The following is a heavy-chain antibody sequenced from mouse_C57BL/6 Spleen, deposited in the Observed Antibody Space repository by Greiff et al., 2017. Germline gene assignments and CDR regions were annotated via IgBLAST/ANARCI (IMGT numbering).Heavy chain of an antibody. V-gene: IGHV1-64*01. J-gene: IGHJ1*03. Sequence: VQLQQPGAELVKPGASVKLSCKASGYTFTSYWMHWVKQRPGQDLEWIGMIHPNSGSTNYNEKFKSKATLTVDKSSSTAYMQLSSLTSEDSAVYYCARGYGSSYWYFDVWGTGTTVTVSS. D-gene: IGHD1-1*01. CDR2: IHPNSGST. CDR3: ARGYGSSYWYFDV. CDR1: GYTFTSYW.